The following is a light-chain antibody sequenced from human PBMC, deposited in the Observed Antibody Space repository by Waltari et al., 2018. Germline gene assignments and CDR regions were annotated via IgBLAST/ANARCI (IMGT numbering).Light chain of an antibody. CDR1: SSDVGGYDY. CDR3: SSYTSTTTVI. V-gene: IGLV2-14*03. J-gene: IGLJ2*01. Sequence: PGQSITISCTGTSSDVGGYDYVSWYQQRPGKAPKVMIYDVSNRPSGVSNRFSGSKSGNTASLAISGLQAEDEADYYCSSYTSTTTVIFGGGTKLTVL. CDR2: DVS.